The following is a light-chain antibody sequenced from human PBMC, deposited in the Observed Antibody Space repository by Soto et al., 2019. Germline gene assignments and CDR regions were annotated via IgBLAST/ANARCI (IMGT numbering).Light chain of an antibody. CDR2: RNN. V-gene: IGLV1-47*01. CDR3: AAWDDSLSGVL. CDR1: SSNIGANY. Sequence: QSVLTQPPSASGTPGQRVTISCSGSSSNIGANYVYWYQQLPGTTTKLLIYRNNQRPSGVPDRFSGSKSGTSASLAISGLRSEDEADYYCAAWDDSLSGVLFGGGTKLTVL. J-gene: IGLJ2*01.